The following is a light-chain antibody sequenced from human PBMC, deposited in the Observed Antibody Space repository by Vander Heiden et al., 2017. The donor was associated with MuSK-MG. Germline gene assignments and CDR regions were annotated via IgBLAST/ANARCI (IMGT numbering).Light chain of an antibody. CDR2: GAS. CDR3: QQYSVTPPRT. CDR1: QCLSNS. V-gene: IGKV1-NL1*01. J-gene: IGKJ1*01. Sequence: IQMTPAPSSLSASGGASVSITCRASQCLSNSLNWYQQKPGKAPKLLLYGASRLESGVPSRFIGSGAGTDDTLTISGLQPEDVATYYCQQYSVTPPRTFGQGTKVEIK.